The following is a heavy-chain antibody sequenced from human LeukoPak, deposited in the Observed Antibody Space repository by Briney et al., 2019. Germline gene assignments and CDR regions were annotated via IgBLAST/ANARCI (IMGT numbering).Heavy chain of an antibody. V-gene: IGHV1-69*05. D-gene: IGHD1-26*01. CDR1: GGTFSSYA. CDR3: ARERGSYDGIAFDI. J-gene: IGHJ3*02. CDR2: IIPIFGTA. Sequence: GAAVKVSCKASGGTFSSYAISWVRQAPGQGLEWMGGIIPIFGTANYAQKFQGRDTITTDESTSTAYMELSSLRSEETAVYYCARERGSYDGIAFDIWGQGTMVTVSP.